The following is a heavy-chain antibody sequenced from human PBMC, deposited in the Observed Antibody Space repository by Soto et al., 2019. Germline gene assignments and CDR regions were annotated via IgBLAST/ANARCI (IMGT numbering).Heavy chain of an antibody. V-gene: IGHV1-2*02. D-gene: IGHD4-4*01. Sequence: GASLKLSCKASGYTLTGYYMHWGRQAPGQGLEWMGWINPNSGGTNYAQKFQGRVTMTRDTSISTAYMELSRLRSDDTAVYYCARDLDYNLDYWGQGTLVTVPS. J-gene: IGHJ4*02. CDR1: GYTLTGYY. CDR3: ARDLDYNLDY. CDR2: INPNSGGT.